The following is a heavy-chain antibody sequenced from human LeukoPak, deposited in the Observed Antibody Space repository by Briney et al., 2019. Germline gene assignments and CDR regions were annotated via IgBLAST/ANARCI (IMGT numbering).Heavy chain of an antibody. CDR1: GYSYPAYW. J-gene: IGHJ4*02. CDR2: IYPADSDT. V-gene: IGHV5-51*01. Sequence: HVESLKISCQGSGYSYPAYWIAWVRQMPGKGLECMGVIYPADSDTRYNPSFQGQVAISVDKSIRTAYLQWSSLKASDTAIYYCARLSLVSSGPLDCWGQGTLVTVSS. CDR3: ARLSLVSSGPLDC. D-gene: IGHD2-2*01.